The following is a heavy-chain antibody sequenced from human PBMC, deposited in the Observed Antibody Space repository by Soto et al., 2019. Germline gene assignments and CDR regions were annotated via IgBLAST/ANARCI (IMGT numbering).Heavy chain of an antibody. CDR1: GGSISSYY. V-gene: IGHV4-4*07. CDR2: IYTSGST. Sequence: SETLSLTCTVSGGSISSYYWSWIRQPAGKGLEWIGRIYTSGSTNYNPSLKSRVTMSVDTSKNQFSLKLSSVTAADTAVYYCARDPVYDFWCGEGKYYYYFFGMDVWGQGTTATVS. J-gene: IGHJ6*02. CDR3: ARDPVYDFWCGEGKYYYYFFGMDV. D-gene: IGHD3-3*01.